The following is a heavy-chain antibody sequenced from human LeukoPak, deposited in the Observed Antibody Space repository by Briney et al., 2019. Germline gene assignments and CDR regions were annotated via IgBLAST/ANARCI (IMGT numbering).Heavy chain of an antibody. CDR1: GFTFSSYA. D-gene: IGHD4-17*01. Sequence: GRSLRLSCAASGFTFSSYAMHWVRQAPGKGLEWVAVISYDGSNKYYADSVKGRFTISRDNSKNTLYLQMNSLRAEDTAVYYCASNSDGDDTWFDPWGQGTLVTVSS. CDR2: ISYDGSNK. J-gene: IGHJ5*02. V-gene: IGHV3-30*04. CDR3: ASNSDGDDTWFDP.